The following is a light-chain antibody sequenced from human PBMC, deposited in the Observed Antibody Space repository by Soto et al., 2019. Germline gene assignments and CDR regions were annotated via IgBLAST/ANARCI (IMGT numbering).Light chain of an antibody. CDR1: TGAVTSGHY. CDR3: FLSYSGALDWV. J-gene: IGLJ3*02. CDR2: DTN. Sequence: QAVVTQEPSLTVSPGGTVTLTCGSSTGAVTSGHYPYWFQQKPGQAPRTLIYDTNNKHSWTPARFSASLLGGKAALTLSGAQPEDEADYYCFLSYSGALDWVFGGGTKLTVL. V-gene: IGLV7-46*01.